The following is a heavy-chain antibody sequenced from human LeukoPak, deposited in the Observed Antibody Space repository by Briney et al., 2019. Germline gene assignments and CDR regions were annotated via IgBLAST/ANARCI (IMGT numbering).Heavy chain of an antibody. V-gene: IGHV4-59*08. CDR1: GTSITSYY. CDR2: GHYSGNT. D-gene: IGHD2-8*01. CDR3: AKWASDNRAFDL. J-gene: IGHJ4*02. Sequence: VKPSETLSLTCTVSGTSITSYYWNWIRQAPGQGPEWIGYGHYSGNTKYNPPLKSRVTISVGTSKNQFSLRLSSVTAADTAVYFCAKWASDNRAFDLWGQGTLVTVSS.